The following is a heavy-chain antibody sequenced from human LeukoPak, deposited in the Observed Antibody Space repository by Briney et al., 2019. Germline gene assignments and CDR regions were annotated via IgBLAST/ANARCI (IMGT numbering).Heavy chain of an antibody. Sequence: GGTLRLSCAASGFTFSSYGMSWVRQAPGKGLEWVSYISSSGSTIYYADSVKGRFTISRDNAKNSLYLQMNSLRAEDTALYYCARAGQLWDPFDYWGQGTLVTVSS. CDR1: GFTFSSYG. D-gene: IGHD5-18*01. V-gene: IGHV3-48*04. CDR3: ARAGQLWDPFDY. CDR2: ISSSGSTI. J-gene: IGHJ4*02.